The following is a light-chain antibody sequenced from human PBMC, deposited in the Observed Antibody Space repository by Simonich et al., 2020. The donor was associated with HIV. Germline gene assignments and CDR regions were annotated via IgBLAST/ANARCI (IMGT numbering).Light chain of an antibody. CDR1: QRIGSS. Sequence: EIVLTQSPDFQSVTPKEKVTITCRASQRIGSSLHWYQQKPGQSPKLLIKYASQSISGVPSRFTGSGSGTDFTLTISSLQSEDFAVYYCQQYNNWPPFTFGGGTKVEIK. V-gene: IGKV6D-21*02. CDR3: QQYNNWPPFT. J-gene: IGKJ4*01. CDR2: YAS.